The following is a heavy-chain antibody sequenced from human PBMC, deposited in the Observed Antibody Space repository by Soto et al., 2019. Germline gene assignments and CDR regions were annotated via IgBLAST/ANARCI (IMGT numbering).Heavy chain of an antibody. CDR3: AKGGIAAVGAQTSRCDN. D-gene: IGHD6-13*01. V-gene: IGHV3-23*01. Sequence: HPGGSLRLSCAASVFTFSSYAMNWVRQAPGKGLEWVSGISGSGADTHYADSVKGRFTISRDNPKNTLSLQMTSLRAEDTAVYYCAKGGIAAVGAQTSRCDNWGQGTLVTVSS. CDR2: ISGSGADT. J-gene: IGHJ4*02. CDR1: VFTFSSYA.